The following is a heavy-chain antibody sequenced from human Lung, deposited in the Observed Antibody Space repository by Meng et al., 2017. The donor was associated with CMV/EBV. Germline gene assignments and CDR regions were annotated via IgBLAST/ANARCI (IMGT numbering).Heavy chain of an antibody. CDR3: ARDLGRVSSWYVDYFDY. J-gene: IGHJ4*02. V-gene: IGHV1-2*02. CDR1: YTFTGYY. D-gene: IGHD6-13*01. CDR2: INPNSGGT. Sequence: YTFTGYYMHWVRQAPGQGLEWMGWINPNSGGTNYAQKFQGRVTMTRDTSISTAYMELSRLRSDDTAVYYCARDLGRVSSWYVDYFDYWGQGTPVTVSS.